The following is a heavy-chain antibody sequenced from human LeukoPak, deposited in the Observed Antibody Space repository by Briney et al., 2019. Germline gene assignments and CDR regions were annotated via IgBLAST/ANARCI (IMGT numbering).Heavy chain of an antibody. V-gene: IGHV4-4*09. J-gene: IGHJ4*02. CDR2: IYTSGST. Sequence: SETLSLTCTVSGGSISSYYWSWIRQPPGKGLEWIGYIYTSGSTNYNPSLKSRVTISVDTSKNQFSLKLSSVTAADTAVYYYARLRVDITRGGFDYWGQGTLVTVSS. CDR1: GGSISSYY. D-gene: IGHD5-12*01. CDR3: ARLRVDITRGGFDY.